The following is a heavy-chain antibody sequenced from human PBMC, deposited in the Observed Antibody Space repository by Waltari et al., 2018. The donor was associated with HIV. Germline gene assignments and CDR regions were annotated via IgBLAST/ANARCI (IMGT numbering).Heavy chain of an antibody. D-gene: IGHD4-4*01. CDR3: ARDDYINYWTTSANWFDP. CDR2: ISNGGYRT. Sequence: EMQLLESGGGLVQPGGSLGLPSPALGSSFGVFTVIWFAQAPGGGLEWVAAISNGGYRTYYADSVKGRFAISRDPSNNTVSLQMNNLRVEDTAFYYCARDDYINYWTTSANWFDPWGQGTLVTVSP. V-gene: IGHV3-23*01. CDR1: GSSFGVFT. J-gene: IGHJ5*02.